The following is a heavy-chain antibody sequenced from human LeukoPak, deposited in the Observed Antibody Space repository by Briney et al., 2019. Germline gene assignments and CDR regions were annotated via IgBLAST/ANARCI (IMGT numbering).Heavy chain of an antibody. J-gene: IGHJ6*03. CDR1: GYTFTSYG. Sequence: ASVKVSYKASGYTFTSYGFTWVRQAPGQGLEWMGWISAYNGNTNYAQKLQGRVTMTTDTSTSTAYMELRSLRSDDTAVYYCARSDSSGRYGGYYYYYMDVWGKGTTVTVSS. CDR2: ISAYNGNT. CDR3: ARSDSSGRYGGYYYYYMDV. V-gene: IGHV1-18*01. D-gene: IGHD6-19*01.